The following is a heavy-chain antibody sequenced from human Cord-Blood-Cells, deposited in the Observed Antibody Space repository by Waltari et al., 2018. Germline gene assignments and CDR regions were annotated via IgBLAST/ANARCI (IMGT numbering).Heavy chain of an antibody. CDR1: GGTFRSYA. D-gene: IGHD3-10*01. J-gene: IGHJ3*02. Sequence: QVQLVQSGAEGKKPASSVKVSCKASGGTFRSYAISWVRQAPGQGLEWMGGIIPIFGTANYAQKFQGRVTITADESTSTAYMELSSLRSEDTAVYYCARHSHTMDDAFDIWGQGTMVTVSS. V-gene: IGHV1-69*01. CDR2: IIPIFGTA. CDR3: ARHSHTMDDAFDI.